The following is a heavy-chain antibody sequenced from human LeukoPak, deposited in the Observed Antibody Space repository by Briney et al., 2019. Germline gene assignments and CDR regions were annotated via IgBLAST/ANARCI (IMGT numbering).Heavy chain of an antibody. CDR1: GGSFSGYY. J-gene: IGHJ4*02. Sequence: SETLSLTCAVYGGSFSGYYWSWIRQPPGKGLEWIGEINHSGSTNYNPSLKSRVTISVDTSKNQFSLKLSSVTAADTAVYYRARGYYDILTGYFIDYWGQGTLVTVSS. V-gene: IGHV4-34*01. D-gene: IGHD3-9*01. CDR3: ARGYYDILTGYFIDY. CDR2: INHSGST.